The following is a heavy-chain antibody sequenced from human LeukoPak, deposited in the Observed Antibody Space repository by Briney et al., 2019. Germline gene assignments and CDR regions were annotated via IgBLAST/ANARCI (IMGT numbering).Heavy chain of an antibody. V-gene: IGHV4-59*01. CDR1: GGPIGSYH. CDR3: VASYGGYVLDY. Sequence: PSEPLSLTFPVPGGPIGSYHWNWFRQPPGKGLEWFGIVFNNGGTKHNPSLKSRVAISVDTSKNQFALKLTSVTAADTAVYYCVASYGGYVLDYWGQGALVIVSS. CDR2: VFNNGGT. D-gene: IGHD5-12*01. J-gene: IGHJ4*02.